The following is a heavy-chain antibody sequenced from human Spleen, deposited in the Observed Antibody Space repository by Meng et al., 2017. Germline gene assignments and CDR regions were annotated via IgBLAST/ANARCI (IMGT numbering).Heavy chain of an antibody. CDR2: IYQSGST. CDR1: GGSISSSNW. CDR3: ARQTVAVAGTNHFDY. V-gene: IGHV4-4*02. D-gene: IGHD6-13*01. Sequence: QVQLQESGPGLVKPWGTLSLTCPVSGGSISSSNWWSWVRQPPGKGLEWIGEIYQSGSTNYNPSLKSRVTISVDKSKNQFSLKLSSVTAADTALYYCARQTVAVAGTNHFDYWGQGTLVTVSS. J-gene: IGHJ4*02.